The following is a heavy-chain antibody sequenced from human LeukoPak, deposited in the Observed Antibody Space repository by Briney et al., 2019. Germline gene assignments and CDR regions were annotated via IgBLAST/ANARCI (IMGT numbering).Heavy chain of an antibody. J-gene: IGHJ4*02. CDR2: INHSGST. CDR1: GGSFSGYY. CDR3: ARGPPLITMVRGPYYFDY. V-gene: IGHV4-34*01. D-gene: IGHD3-10*01. Sequence: SETLSLTCAVYGGSFSGYYWSWIRQPPGKGLEWIGEINHSGSTNYNPSLKSRVTISVDTSKNQFSLKLSSVTAADTAVYYCARGPPLITMVRGPYYFDYWGQGTLVTVSS.